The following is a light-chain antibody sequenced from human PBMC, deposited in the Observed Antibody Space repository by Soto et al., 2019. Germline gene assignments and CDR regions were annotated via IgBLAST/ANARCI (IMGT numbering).Light chain of an antibody. J-gene: IGKJ4*01. CDR3: QQYFITPLT. CDR1: LNIYFKSNNRNY. CDR2: WAS. Sequence: DIVMTQSPDSLRVSLGERATISCTSSLNIYFKSNNRNYLAWYQQKTGQPPKLLVYWASPRESGVPDRFTGSGSGTYFTLTIDNVQPDDVAVYYCQQYFITPLTFGGGTKVDIK. V-gene: IGKV4-1*01.